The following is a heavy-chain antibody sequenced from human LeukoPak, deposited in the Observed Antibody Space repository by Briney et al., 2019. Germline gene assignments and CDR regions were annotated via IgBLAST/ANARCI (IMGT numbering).Heavy chain of an antibody. J-gene: IGHJ4*02. CDR1: EFIFSNYW. CDR3: ARDGGGGYNQIDF. V-gene: IGHV3-74*01. D-gene: IGHD5-24*01. Sequence: GGSLRLSCAASEFIFSNYWMHWVRQAPGKGLVWVSRINSDGSFTSYADSVKGRFTISRDNAKNTLYLQMNSLRAEDTAVYYCARDGGGGYNQIDFWGQGTLVTVSS. CDR2: INSDGSFT.